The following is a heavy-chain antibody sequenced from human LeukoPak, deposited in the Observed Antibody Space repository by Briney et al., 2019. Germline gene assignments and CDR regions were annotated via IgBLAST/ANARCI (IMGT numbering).Heavy chain of an antibody. CDR2: INSDGSIT. D-gene: IGHD4-11*01. J-gene: IGHJ4*02. V-gene: IGHV3-74*01. CDR1: GFTLSTYW. Sequence: GGSLRLSCAASGFTLSTYWMHWVRQAPGKGLVWVSRINSDGSITSYADSVKGRFTISRDNAKNTLYLQMNSLRAEDTAVYYCASEDYSNYYVDYWGQGTLVTVSS. CDR3: ASEDYSNYYVDY.